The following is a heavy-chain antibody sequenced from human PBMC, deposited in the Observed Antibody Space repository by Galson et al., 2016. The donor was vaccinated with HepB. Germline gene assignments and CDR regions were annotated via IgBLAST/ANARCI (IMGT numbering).Heavy chain of an antibody. CDR1: GFTFSSYA. Sequence: SLRLSCAASGFTFSSYAMSWVRQAPGKGLECVSGISGSGGYTNYADSVKGRFTISRDNSKNTLYLQMNSLTGEDTAVYYCARDGYNDYNQFGRDVWGQGTTVSVSS. D-gene: IGHD5-24*01. CDR3: ARDGYNDYNQFGRDV. J-gene: IGHJ6*02. CDR2: ISGSGGYT. V-gene: IGHV3-23*01.